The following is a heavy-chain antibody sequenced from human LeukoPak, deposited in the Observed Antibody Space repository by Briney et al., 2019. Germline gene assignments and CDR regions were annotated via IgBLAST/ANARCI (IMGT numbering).Heavy chain of an antibody. CDR2: ITGSGRYT. J-gene: IGHJ6*03. Sequence: GGSLRLSCAASGFSFDSHAMNWVRQAPGKGLEWISAITGSGRYTYYKDSVKGRFTISRDNSKNTLFLQMSSLRAEDTAVYYCARGPLTSSNYYMDVWGRGTKVTVSS. V-gene: IGHV3-23*01. CDR3: ARGPLTSSNYYMDV. CDR1: GFSFDSHA. D-gene: IGHD4/OR15-4a*01.